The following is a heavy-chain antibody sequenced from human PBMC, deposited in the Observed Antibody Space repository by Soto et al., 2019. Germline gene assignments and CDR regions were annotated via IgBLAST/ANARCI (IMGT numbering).Heavy chain of an antibody. V-gene: IGHV3-23*01. CDR1: GFTFSTYA. Sequence: EVQLLESGGGLVQPGGSLRLSCAASGFTFSTYAMSWVRQAPGKGLEWVSVISASGGSTFYADSVKGWFTVSRDNSRNTLYLQVISLRVEDTAVYYCAKDLRTSTNYNYGMQVWGHGTTVTVSS. CDR3: AKDLRTSTNYNYGMQV. J-gene: IGHJ6*02. CDR2: ISASGGST.